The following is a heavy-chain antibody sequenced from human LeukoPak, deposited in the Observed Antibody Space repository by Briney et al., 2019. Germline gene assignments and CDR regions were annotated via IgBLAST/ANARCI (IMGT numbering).Heavy chain of an antibody. CDR1: GFTFSSYG. Sequence: GRSLRLSCAASGFTFSSYGMHWVRQAPGKGLEWVAVISYDGSNKYYADSVKGRFTISRDNSKNTLYLRMNSLRAEDTAVYYCAKDLRSSGWLDYWGQGTLVTVSS. CDR3: AKDLRSSGWLDY. J-gene: IGHJ4*02. D-gene: IGHD6-19*01. V-gene: IGHV3-30*18. CDR2: ISYDGSNK.